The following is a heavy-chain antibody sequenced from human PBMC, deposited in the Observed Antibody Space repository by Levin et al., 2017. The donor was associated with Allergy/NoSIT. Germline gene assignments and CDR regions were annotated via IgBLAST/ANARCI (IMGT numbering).Heavy chain of an antibody. D-gene: IGHD5-18*01. CDR1: GGTFSSYA. CDR2: IIPIFGTA. Sequence: SVKVSCKASGGTFSSYAISWVRQAPGQGLEWMGGIIPIFGTANYAQKFQGRVTITADESTSTAYMELSSLRSEDTAVYYCASGSAYSYGKNTFDYWGQGTLVTVSS. CDR3: ASGSAYSYGKNTFDY. V-gene: IGHV1-69*13. J-gene: IGHJ4*02.